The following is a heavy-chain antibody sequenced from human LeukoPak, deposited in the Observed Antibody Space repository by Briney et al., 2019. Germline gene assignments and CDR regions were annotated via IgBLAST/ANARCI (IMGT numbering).Heavy chain of an antibody. CDR1: GFTFSSYA. J-gene: IGHJ3*02. CDR3: AKDTSITMIVVVITALDI. Sequence: PGGSLRLSCAASGFTFSSYAMSWVRQAPGKGLEWVSAISGSGGSTYYADSVKGRFTISRDNSKNTLYLQMNSLRAEDTAVYYCAKDTSITMIVVVITALDIWGQGTMVTVSS. V-gene: IGHV3-23*01. D-gene: IGHD3-22*01. CDR2: ISGSGGST.